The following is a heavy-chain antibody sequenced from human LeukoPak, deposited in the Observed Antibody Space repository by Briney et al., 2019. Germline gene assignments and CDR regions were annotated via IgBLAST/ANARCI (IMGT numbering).Heavy chain of an antibody. CDR2: IYYSGST. Sequence: SQTLSLTCTVSGGSISSGGYYWSWIRQHPGKGLEWIGYIYYSGSTYYNPSLKSRVTISVDTSKNQFSLKLSSVTAADTAAYYCARSLTYYHDSSGLSSIGFFDYWGQGTLVTVSS. D-gene: IGHD3-22*01. CDR1: GGSISSGGYY. V-gene: IGHV4-31*03. CDR3: ARSLTYYHDSSGLSSIGFFDY. J-gene: IGHJ4*02.